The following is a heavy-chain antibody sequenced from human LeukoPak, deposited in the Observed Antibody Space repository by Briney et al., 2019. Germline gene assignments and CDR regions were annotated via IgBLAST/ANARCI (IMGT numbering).Heavy chain of an antibody. D-gene: IGHD2-15*01. CDR1: GGTFSSYA. V-gene: IGHV1-69*05. CDR3: ARLFDCSGGSCYQYSSRDY. Sequence: ASVKVSCKASGGTFSSYAISWVRQAPGQGLEWMGGIIPIFGTANYAQKFQGRVTMTRDTSISTAYMELSRLRSDDTAVYYCARLFDCSGGSCYQYSSRDYWGQGTLVTVSS. J-gene: IGHJ4*02. CDR2: IIPIFGTA.